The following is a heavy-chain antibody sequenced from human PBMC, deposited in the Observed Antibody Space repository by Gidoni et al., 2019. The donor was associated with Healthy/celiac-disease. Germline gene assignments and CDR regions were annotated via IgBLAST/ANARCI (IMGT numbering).Heavy chain of an antibody. J-gene: IGHJ5*02. CDR3: ARDHYSGSGRNGPWWFDP. V-gene: IGHV4-59*01. D-gene: IGHD3-10*01. CDR1: GGAISSDY. Sequence: QVQLQESGPGLVKPSETLSLTCTVPGGAISSDYCSWIRHPPGQGLWWIGYIYYSGSTNYNPSLKMRVTISVDTSKNQFSLKLSSVTAADTAVYYCARDHYSGSGRNGPWWFDPWGQGTLVTVSS. CDR2: IYYSGST.